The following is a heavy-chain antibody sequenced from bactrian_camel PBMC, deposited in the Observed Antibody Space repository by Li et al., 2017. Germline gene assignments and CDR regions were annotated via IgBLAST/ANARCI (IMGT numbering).Heavy chain of an antibody. V-gene: IGHV3S55*01. CDR1: GYTYSRYC. CDR2: IEYDGTT. J-gene: IGHJ7*01. D-gene: IGHD6*01. Sequence: HVQLVESGGGSVQAGGSLRLSCAASGYTYSRYCMGWFRQAPGKEREGVASIEYDGTTTHAGAVKGRFTNSRDSDKNILFLQMNGLKPEDSGMYYCAPEFLCGTVEAAVDERHGLGYWGAGTQVTVS.